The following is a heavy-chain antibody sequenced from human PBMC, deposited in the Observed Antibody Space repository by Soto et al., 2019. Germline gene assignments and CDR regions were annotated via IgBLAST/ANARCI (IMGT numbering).Heavy chain of an antibody. J-gene: IGHJ6*02. CDR2: ISYDGSNK. V-gene: IGHV3-30*18. CDR1: GFTFSSYG. CDR3: ANWGYYYYGMDV. D-gene: IGHD3-16*01. Sequence: GGSLRLSCAASGFTFSSYGMHWVRQAPGKGLEWVAVISYDGSNKYYADSVKGRFTISRDNSKNTLYLQMNSLRAEDTAVYYCANWGYYYYGMDVWGQGTTVTVSS.